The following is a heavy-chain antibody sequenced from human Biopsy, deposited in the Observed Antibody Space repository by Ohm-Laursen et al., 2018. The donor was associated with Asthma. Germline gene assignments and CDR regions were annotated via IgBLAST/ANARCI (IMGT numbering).Heavy chain of an antibody. J-gene: IGHJ4*02. D-gene: IGHD4-17*01. CDR3: ASDFPKDYVRCNFQF. Sequence: SVKVSCKISGYNLTDLSMHWVRQAPGQGLEWMGGHDHEEGGTVNARRFQGRVTMTEDTSTDTAYMELSSLSSDDTAVYYCASDFPKDYVRCNFQFWGQGTLVTVSP. CDR2: HDHEEGGT. CDR1: GYNLTDLS. V-gene: IGHV1-24*01.